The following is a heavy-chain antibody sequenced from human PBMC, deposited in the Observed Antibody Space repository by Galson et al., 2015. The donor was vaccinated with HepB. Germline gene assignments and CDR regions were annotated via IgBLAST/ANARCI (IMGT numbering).Heavy chain of an antibody. Sequence: SLRLSCAASRFTFSDYSMNWVRQAPGKGLEWVSYISGGSGSRIFYAESVKGRFTISRDNAKNSLYLQMNNLRDDDTAMYYCAKFQWLVHTDAFDIWGQGTMVTVSS. CDR1: RFTFSDYS. CDR2: ISGGSGSRI. J-gene: IGHJ3*02. CDR3: AKFQWLVHTDAFDI. V-gene: IGHV3-48*02. D-gene: IGHD6-19*01.